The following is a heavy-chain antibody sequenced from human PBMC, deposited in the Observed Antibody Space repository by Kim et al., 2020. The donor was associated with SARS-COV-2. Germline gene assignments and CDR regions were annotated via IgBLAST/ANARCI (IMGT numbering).Heavy chain of an antibody. CDR1: GFTFSSYW. J-gene: IGHJ4*02. CDR2: IKQDGSEK. V-gene: IGHV3-7*03. Sequence: GGSLRLSCAASGFTFSSYWMSWVRQAPGKGLEWVANIKQDGSEKYYVDSVKGRFTISRDNAKNSLYLQMNSLRAEDTAVYYCARAQESSSGWYGSPFDYWGQGTLVTVSS. D-gene: IGHD6-19*01. CDR3: ARAQESSSGWYGSPFDY.